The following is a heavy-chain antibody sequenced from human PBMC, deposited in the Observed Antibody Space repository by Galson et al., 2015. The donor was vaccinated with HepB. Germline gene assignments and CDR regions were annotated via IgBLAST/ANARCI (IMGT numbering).Heavy chain of an antibody. CDR1: GFSLSNARMG. D-gene: IGHD4-17*01. J-gene: IGHJ4*02. Sequence: PALVKPTQTLTLTCTVSGFSLSNARMGVSWIRQPPGKALEWLAHIFSNDEKSYSTSLKSRLTISKDTSKSQVVLTMTNMDPVDTATYYCARTTFDYGDYGADYWGQGTLVTVSS. CDR2: IFSNDEK. CDR3: ARTTFDYGDYGADY. V-gene: IGHV2-26*01.